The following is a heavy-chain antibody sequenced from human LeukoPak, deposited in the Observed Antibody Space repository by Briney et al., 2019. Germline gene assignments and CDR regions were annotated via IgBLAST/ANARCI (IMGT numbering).Heavy chain of an antibody. J-gene: IGHJ6*02. Sequence: PGGPLRPSCAPLGFPFSYYDIPWGRQPTGKGLEWVSGFAATGDTYYPGSVKGRFTISRENAKNSLSLQMNNLRAADTAVYYCARGGPGYCSGTTCHFYYNAMDVWGQGTTVTVSS. V-gene: IGHV3-13*04. D-gene: IGHD2-2*03. CDR3: ARGGPGYCSGTTCHFYYNAMDV. CDR1: GFPFSYYD. CDR2: FAATGDT.